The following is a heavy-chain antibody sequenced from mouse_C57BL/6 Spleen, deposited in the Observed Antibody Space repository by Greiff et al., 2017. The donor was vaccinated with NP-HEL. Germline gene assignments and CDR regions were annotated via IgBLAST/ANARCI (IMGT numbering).Heavy chain of an antibody. D-gene: IGHD2-4*01. CDR3: AREGGLRRVDY. CDR1: GYTFTDYY. J-gene: IGHJ4*01. Sequence: VQLQQSGPVLVKPGASVKMSCKASGYTFTDYYMNWVKQSHGKSLEWIGVINPYNGGTSYNQKFKGKATLTVDKSSSTAYMELNSRTSEDSAVYYCAREGGLRRVDYWGQGTSVTVSS. CDR2: INPYNGGT. V-gene: IGHV1-19*01.